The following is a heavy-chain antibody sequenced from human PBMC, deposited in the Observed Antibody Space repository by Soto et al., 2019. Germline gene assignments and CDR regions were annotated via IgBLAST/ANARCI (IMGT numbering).Heavy chain of an antibody. CDR2: MNPRSGNT. J-gene: IGHJ4*01. D-gene: IGHD6-13*01. CDR1: GYTFTRWA. V-gene: IGHV1-8*01. Sequence: GASVKVSCKASGYTFTRWAVYWVRQAAGQGLEWMGYMNPRSGNTGYEQKFQGRVTMTRDTSISTAYMELSSLTSDDTSVYYCTASSWTGSGLDFWGQGTPVTVSA. CDR3: TASSWTGSGLDF.